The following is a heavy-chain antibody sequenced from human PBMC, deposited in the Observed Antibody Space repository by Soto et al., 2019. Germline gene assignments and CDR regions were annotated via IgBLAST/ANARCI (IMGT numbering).Heavy chain of an antibody. CDR1: GYTFTSYA. Sequence: ASVKVSCKASGYTFTSYAMHWVRQAPGQGLEWMGWISAYNGNTNYAQKLQGRVTMTTDTSTSTAYMELRSLRSDDTAVYYCARDREGYCSSTSCEDNWFDPWGQGTLVTVSS. V-gene: IGHV1-18*01. J-gene: IGHJ5*02. CDR2: ISAYNGNT. CDR3: ARDREGYCSSTSCEDNWFDP. D-gene: IGHD2-2*01.